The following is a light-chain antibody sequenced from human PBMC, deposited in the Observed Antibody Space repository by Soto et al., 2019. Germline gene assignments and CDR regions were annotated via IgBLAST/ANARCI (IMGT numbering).Light chain of an antibody. V-gene: IGKV1-6*01. J-gene: IGKJ1*01. CDR2: AAS. CDR1: RDVGRD. CDR3: LQDYGDSST. Sequence: TQMTQSPLSLSASVGEKIIITCRASRDVGRDVSWYQQKPGQAPKLVIYAASNLYTGVPSRFSGRRSGTEFTLTISILQPEDFATYYCLQDYGDSSTFGQGTKVEIE.